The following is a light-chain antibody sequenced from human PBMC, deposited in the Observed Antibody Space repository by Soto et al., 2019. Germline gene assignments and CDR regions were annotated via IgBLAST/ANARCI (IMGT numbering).Light chain of an antibody. Sequence: SYELTQPPSLSVAPGQTARSAWGGNHIGSKSVHWYQQKPGQAPILAVYDDSDRPSGIPERFSGSNSGNTATLTISRVEAGDEADYYCQVWDSSSEPWVFGGGTKVTVL. V-gene: IGLV3-21*02. CDR1: HIGSKS. J-gene: IGLJ3*02. CDR3: QVWDSSSEPWV. CDR2: DDS.